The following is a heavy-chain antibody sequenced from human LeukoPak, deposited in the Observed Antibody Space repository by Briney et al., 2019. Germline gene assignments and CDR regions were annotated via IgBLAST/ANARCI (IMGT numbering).Heavy chain of an antibody. Sequence: GGSLRLSCAASGFTFSSYWMSWVRQAPGKGLEWVANIKQDGSNKYYADSVKGRFTISRDNSKNTLYLQMNSLRAEDTAVYYYAKDLHQVLGYWGQGTLVTASS. CDR2: IKQDGSNK. D-gene: IGHD2-8*02. J-gene: IGHJ4*02. CDR3: AKDLHQVLGY. CDR1: GFTFSSYW. V-gene: IGHV3-7*01.